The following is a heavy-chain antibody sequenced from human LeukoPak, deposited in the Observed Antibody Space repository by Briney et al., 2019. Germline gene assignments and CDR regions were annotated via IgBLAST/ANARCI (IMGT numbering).Heavy chain of an antibody. Sequence: GRSLRLSCAASGFTFSSYAMHWVRQAPGKGLEWVAVISYDGSNKYYADSVKGRFTISRDNSKNTLYLQMNSLRAEDTAVYYCARGDRGSPTASDYWGQGTLVTVSS. CDR1: GFTFSSYA. D-gene: IGHD1-26*01. J-gene: IGHJ4*02. V-gene: IGHV3-30*04. CDR2: ISYDGSNK. CDR3: ARGDRGSPTASDY.